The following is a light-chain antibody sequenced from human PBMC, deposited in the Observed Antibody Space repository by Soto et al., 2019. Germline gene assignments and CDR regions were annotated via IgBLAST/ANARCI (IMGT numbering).Light chain of an antibody. CDR1: SGHSSYT. V-gene: IGLV4-69*01. CDR2: LKSDGSH. J-gene: IGLJ2*01. CDR3: QAWGTGIVV. Sequence: QLVLTQSPSASASLGASVKLTCTLSSGHSSYTIAWHQQRPEKGARYLMRLKSDGSHNKGDGIPDRFSGSSSGAERYLTISSLQSEDEADYYCQAWGTGIVVFGGGTKVTVL.